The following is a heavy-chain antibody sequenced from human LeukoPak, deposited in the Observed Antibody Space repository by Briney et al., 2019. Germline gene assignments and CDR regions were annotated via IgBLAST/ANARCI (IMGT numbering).Heavy chain of an antibody. V-gene: IGHV1-18*01. Sequence: ASVKVSCKASGYTFSSYGFRWGRQAPGQWLEWMGWISAYNGNTNYAQKLQGRVTMTTDTSTSTAYMELRSLRSDDTAVYYCARGPGEWLLYDPSDYWGQGTLVTVSS. CDR3: ARGPGEWLLYDPSDY. CDR1: GYTFSSYG. D-gene: IGHD3-3*01. J-gene: IGHJ4*02. CDR2: ISAYNGNT.